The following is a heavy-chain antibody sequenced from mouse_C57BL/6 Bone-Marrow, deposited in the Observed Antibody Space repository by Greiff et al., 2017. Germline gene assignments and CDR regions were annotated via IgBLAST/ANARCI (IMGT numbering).Heavy chain of an antibody. V-gene: IGHV5-4*03. CDR3: ARARFYYGSSYVFAY. Sequence: EVKVVESGGGLVKPGGSLKLSCAASGFTFSSYAMSWVRQTPEKRLEWVATISDGGSYTYYPDNVKGRFTISRDNAKNNLYLQMSHLKSEDTAMYYCARARFYYGSSYVFAYWGQGTLVTVSA. CDR1: GFTFSSYA. J-gene: IGHJ3*01. CDR2: ISDGGSYT. D-gene: IGHD1-1*01.